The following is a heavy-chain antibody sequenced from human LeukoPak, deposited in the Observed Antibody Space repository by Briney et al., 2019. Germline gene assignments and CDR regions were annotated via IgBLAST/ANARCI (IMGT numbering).Heavy chain of an antibody. J-gene: IGHJ6*02. CDR3: AREGTLLRYFDPTAGDYGMDV. V-gene: IGHV3-21*01. CDR1: GFTFSSYS. CDR2: ISSSSSYI. Sequence: GGSLRLSCAASGFTFSSYSMNWVRQAPGKGLEWVSSISSSSSYIYYADSVKGRFTISRDNAKNSLYLQMNSLRAEDTAVYYCAREGTLLRYFDPTAGDYGMDVWGQGTTVTVSS. D-gene: IGHD3-9*01.